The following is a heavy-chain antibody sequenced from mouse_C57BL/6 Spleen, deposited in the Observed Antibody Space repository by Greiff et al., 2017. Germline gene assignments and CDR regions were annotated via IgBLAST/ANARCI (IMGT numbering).Heavy chain of an antibody. J-gene: IGHJ1*03. CDR3: ARDGYYSNWYFDV. CDR2: ISSGSSTI. Sequence: EVKLQESGGGLVKPGGSLKLSCAASGFTFSDYGMHWVRQAPEKGLEWVAYISSGSSTIYYADTVKGRFTISRDNAKNTLFLQMTSLRSEDTAMYYCARDGYYSNWYFDVWGTGTTVTVSS. CDR1: GFTFSDYG. V-gene: IGHV5-17*01. D-gene: IGHD2-5*01.